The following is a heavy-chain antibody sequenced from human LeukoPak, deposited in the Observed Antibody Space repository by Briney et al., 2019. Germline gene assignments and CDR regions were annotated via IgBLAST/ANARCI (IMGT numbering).Heavy chain of an antibody. J-gene: IGHJ4*02. D-gene: IGHD3-10*01. CDR1: GYTFTSYD. CDR3: ARGYYGSGYTKFDY. V-gene: IGHV1-8*01. CDR2: MNPNSGNT. Sequence: ASVKVSCKPSGYTFTSYDINWVRQATGQGLEWMGWMNPNSGNTGYAQKFQGRVTMTRNTSISTAHMELSSLRSEDTAVYYCARGYYGSGYTKFDYWGQGTLVTVSS.